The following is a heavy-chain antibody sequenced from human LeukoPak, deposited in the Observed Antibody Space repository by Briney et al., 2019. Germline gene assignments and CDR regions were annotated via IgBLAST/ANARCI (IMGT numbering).Heavy chain of an antibody. J-gene: IGHJ4*02. CDR1: GFAFTNYY. CDR2: INLSGGST. V-gene: IGHV1-46*01. Sequence: ASVKVSCKASGFAFTNYYMHWVRQAPGQGLEWMGIINLSGGSTSYPQKFQGRVTMTRDTSTSTVYMELSSLRSGDTAVYYCARGRGYYYDSSGYYGGPYFDYWGQGTLVTVSS. D-gene: IGHD3-22*01. CDR3: ARGRGYYYDSSGYYGGPYFDY.